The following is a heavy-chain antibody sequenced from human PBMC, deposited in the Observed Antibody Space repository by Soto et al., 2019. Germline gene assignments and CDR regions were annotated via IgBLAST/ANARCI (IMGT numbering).Heavy chain of an antibody. CDR3: GKSPDFYYYGMDV. CDR2: ISGSGANT. Sequence: GGSLRLSCAASGFTFSVYAMTWVRQAPGKGLEWVSSISGSGANTYYADSVKGRFIISRDNSKNTVSLQMNSLRADDTAVYYCGKSPDFYYYGMDVWGQGTTVTVSS. V-gene: IGHV3-23*01. J-gene: IGHJ6*02. CDR1: GFTFSVYA.